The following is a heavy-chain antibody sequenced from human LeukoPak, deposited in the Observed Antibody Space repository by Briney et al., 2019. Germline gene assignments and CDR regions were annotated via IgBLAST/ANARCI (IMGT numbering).Heavy chain of an antibody. CDR2: IYYSGST. CDR3: ARIIVVVPAAHDAFDI. V-gene: IGHV4-39*01. D-gene: IGHD2-2*01. CDR1: GGSISSSSYY. J-gene: IGHJ3*02. Sequence: SETLSLTCTVSGGSISSSSYYWGWIRQPPGKGLEWIGSIYYSGSTYYNPSLKSRVTISVDTSKNQFSLKLSSVTAADTAVYYCARIIVVVPAAHDAFDIWGQGTMVTVSS.